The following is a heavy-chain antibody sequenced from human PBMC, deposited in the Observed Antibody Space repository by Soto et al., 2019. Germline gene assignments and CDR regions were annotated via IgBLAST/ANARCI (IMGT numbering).Heavy chain of an antibody. J-gene: IGHJ5*02. CDR1: CGSVSSGSYY. CDR3: ARVRRPRRXXVVPAPIVFDP. CDR2: IYYSGST. V-gene: IGHV4-61*01. Sequence: TCTVSCGSVSSGSYYWSWIRQPPGKGLEWIGYIYYSGSTNYNPSLKSRVTISVDTSKNQFSLKLSSVTAADTAVYYCARVRRPRRXXVVPAPIVFDPWGQGTLVTVSS. D-gene: IGHD2-2*02.